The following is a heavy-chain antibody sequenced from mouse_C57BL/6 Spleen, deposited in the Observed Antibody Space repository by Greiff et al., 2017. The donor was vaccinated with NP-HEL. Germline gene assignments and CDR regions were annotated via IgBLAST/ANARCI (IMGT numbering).Heavy chain of an antibody. CDR2: LWSGGST. D-gene: IGHD1-1*01. J-gene: IGHJ4*01. Sequence: QVQLKESGPGLVQPSQSLSITCTVSGFSLTSYGVHWVRPSPGTGLEWLGVLWSGGSTDSNAAFISRLSISKDNPKSQVFCKMNSLQADDTAIYHCARKQRGGIYYYGSSPYYAMDYWGQGTSVTVSS. CDR1: GFSLTSYG. V-gene: IGHV2-2*01. CDR3: ARKQRGGIYYYGSSPYYAMDY.